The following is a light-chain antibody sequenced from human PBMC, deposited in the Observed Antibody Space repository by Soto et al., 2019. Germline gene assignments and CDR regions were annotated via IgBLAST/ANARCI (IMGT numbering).Light chain of an antibody. Sequence: AIQLTQSPSSLSASIGDRVTITCRASQVISSALAWYQQKPGKVPKLLIYDASSLESGVPSRFSGSGSGTDFTLTISSLQPEDFATYYCQQCNSYPRTFGQGTKLEIK. V-gene: IGKV1-13*02. CDR1: QVISSA. CDR3: QQCNSYPRT. J-gene: IGKJ2*01. CDR2: DAS.